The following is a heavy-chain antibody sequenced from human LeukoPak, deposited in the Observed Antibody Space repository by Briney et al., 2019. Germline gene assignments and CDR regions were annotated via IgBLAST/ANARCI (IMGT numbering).Heavy chain of an antibody. CDR3: ARQEACSGGSCLYYFDY. CDR1: GYSFTSYW. D-gene: IGHD2-15*01. Sequence: GESLKISCKGSGYSFTSYWIGWVRQMPGKGLEWMGIIYPGDSDTRYSPSFQGQVTISADKSISTAYLQWSSQKASDTAMYYCARQEACSGGSCLYYFDYWGQGTLVTVSS. J-gene: IGHJ4*02. V-gene: IGHV5-51*01. CDR2: IYPGDSDT.